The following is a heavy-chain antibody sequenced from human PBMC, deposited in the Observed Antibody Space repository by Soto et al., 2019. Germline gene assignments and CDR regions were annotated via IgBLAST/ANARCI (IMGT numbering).Heavy chain of an antibody. CDR1: GGSVTSDEDY. V-gene: IGHV4-30-4*01. Sequence: SETLSLTCTVSGGSVTSDEDYWTWIRQSPGKGLEWIGYISNSGSTGYNPSLKTRLSMSVDRSKSQFTLRLTSVTAADTAVYFCATESGSTYGYFDHWGQGTQVTVYS. CDR3: ATESGSTYGYFDH. D-gene: IGHD5-18*01. CDR2: ISNSGST. J-gene: IGHJ4*02.